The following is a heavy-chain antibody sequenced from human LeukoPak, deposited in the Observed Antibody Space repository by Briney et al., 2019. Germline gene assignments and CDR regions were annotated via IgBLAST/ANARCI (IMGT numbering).Heavy chain of an antibody. CDR2: ISGSGGST. V-gene: IGHV3-23*01. CDR1: GFTFSSYA. CDR3: AKGRYSSSWYGGYFDY. D-gene: IGHD6-13*01. J-gene: IGHJ4*02. Sequence: SGRSLRLSCAASGFTFSSYAMSWVRQAPGKGLEWVSGISGSGGSTYYADSVKGRFTISRDNSKNTLFLQMNSLRAEDTAVYYCAKGRYSSSWYGGYFDYWGQGTLVTVSS.